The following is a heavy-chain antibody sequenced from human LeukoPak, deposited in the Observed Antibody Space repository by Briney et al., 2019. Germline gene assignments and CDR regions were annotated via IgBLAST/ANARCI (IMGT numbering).Heavy chain of an antibody. Sequence: SETLSLTCAVYGGSFSGYYWSWIRQPPGKGLEWIGEINHSGSTNYNPSLKSRVTISVDTSKNQFSLKLSSVTAADTAVYYCAREGYSYGETVDYWGQGALVTVSS. J-gene: IGHJ4*02. D-gene: IGHD5-18*01. CDR3: AREGYSYGETVDY. CDR2: INHSGST. V-gene: IGHV4-34*01. CDR1: GGSFSGYY.